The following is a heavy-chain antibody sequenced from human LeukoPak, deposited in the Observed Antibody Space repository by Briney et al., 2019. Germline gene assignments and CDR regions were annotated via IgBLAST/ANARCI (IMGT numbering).Heavy chain of an antibody. J-gene: IGHJ4*02. D-gene: IGHD4-11*01. CDR3: ARSSYSNYGPYYFDY. V-gene: IGHV3-11*04. CDR1: GFTFSDYY. Sequence: PGGSLRLSCAASGFTFSDYYMSWIRQAPGEGLEWVSYISSSGSTIYYADSVKGRFTISRDNAKNSLYLQMNSLRAEDTAVYYCARSSYSNYGPYYFDYWGQGTLVTVSS. CDR2: ISSSGSTI.